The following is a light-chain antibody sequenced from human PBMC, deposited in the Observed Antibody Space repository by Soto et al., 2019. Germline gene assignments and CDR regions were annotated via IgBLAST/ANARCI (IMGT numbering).Light chain of an antibody. J-gene: IGLJ3*02. CDR2: EVT. CDR3: TSFTTSSTGV. CDR1: SSDVGGYNY. V-gene: IGLV2-14*01. Sequence: QSALTQPAAVSGSPGQSIAISCTGTSSDVGGYNYVSWYQHHPGKAPKLMIYEVTNRPSGVSNRFSGSKSGNTASLTISGLQAEDEGHYYCTSFTTSSTGVFGGGTKLTVL.